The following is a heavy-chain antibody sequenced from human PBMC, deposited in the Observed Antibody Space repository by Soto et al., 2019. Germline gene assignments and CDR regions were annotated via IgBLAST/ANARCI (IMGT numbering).Heavy chain of an antibody. CDR2: ISSSGSTI. V-gene: IGHV3-11*01. Sequence: GGSLRLSCAASGFTFSDYYMSWIRKAPGKGLEWVSYISSSGSTIYYADSVKGRFTISRDNAKNSLYLQMNSLRAEDTAVYYCARPIFWSGSYYFDYWGQGTLVTVSS. J-gene: IGHJ4*02. CDR3: ARPIFWSGSYYFDY. D-gene: IGHD3-3*01. CDR1: GFTFSDYY.